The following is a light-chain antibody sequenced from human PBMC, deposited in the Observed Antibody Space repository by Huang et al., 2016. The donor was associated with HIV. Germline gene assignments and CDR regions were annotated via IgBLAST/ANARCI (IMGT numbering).Light chain of an antibody. V-gene: IGKV3-15*01. CDR3: QQYNNWPPLT. J-gene: IGKJ4*01. CDR1: QSVSTN. CDR2: GTS. Sequence: EIVMTQSPATLSVSPGERAPLSCRASQSVSTNLAWYQQKAGQAPRLLMYGTSTRANGVPARFSGSGSGTEFTLTISSLQSEDFAVYYCQQYNNWPPLTFGGGTRVEIK.